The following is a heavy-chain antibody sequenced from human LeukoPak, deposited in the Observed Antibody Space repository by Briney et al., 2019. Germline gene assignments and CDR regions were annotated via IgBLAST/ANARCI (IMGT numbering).Heavy chain of an antibody. CDR3: ARLQEFGSYGMDV. Sequence: KAGGSLRLSCAASGFTFSSYAMSWVRQAPGKGLEWVSSISRSNGYIYYADSVKGRFTISRDNAKNSLYLQMNSLRAEDTAVYYCARLQEFGSYGMDVWGQGTTVTVSS. V-gene: IGHV3-21*01. CDR2: ISRSNGYI. CDR1: GFTFSSYA. D-gene: IGHD3-10*01. J-gene: IGHJ6*02.